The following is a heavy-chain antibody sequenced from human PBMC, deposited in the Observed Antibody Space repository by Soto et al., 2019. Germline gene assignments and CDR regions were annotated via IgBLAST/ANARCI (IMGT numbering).Heavy chain of an antibody. V-gene: IGHV3-74*01. CDR2: INNGGSTT. J-gene: IGHJ6*02. CDR1: GFPFSTYW. CDR3: ASQGLYYYGLDV. Sequence: VGSLRPSCAASGFPFSTYWMHWVRQAPGKGPVWVSRINNGGSTTRYADSVKGRFTISRDNAKNTLYLQMNSLRAEDTAVYYCASQGLYYYGLDVWGQGTTVTVSS.